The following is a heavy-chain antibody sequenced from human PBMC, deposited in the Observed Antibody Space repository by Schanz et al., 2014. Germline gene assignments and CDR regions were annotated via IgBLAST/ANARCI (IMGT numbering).Heavy chain of an antibody. CDR3: AKLSSSGRLAGYFDY. CDR2: FIVDSGNT. D-gene: IGHD6-19*01. Sequence: DVQLLESGGGLVQPGGSLRLSCAASGFTFSNYAMSWVRQAPGKGLEWVSGFIVDSGNTYYAGSVKGRFSISRDYSKNTLYLRMSSLRAEDTAIYYCAKLSSSGRLAGYFDYWGQGALXTVSS. J-gene: IGHJ4*02. V-gene: IGHV3-23*01. CDR1: GFTFSNYA.